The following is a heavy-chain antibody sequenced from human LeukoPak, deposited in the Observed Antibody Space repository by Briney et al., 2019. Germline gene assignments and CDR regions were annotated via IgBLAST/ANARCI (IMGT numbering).Heavy chain of an antibody. V-gene: IGHV4-59*01. Sequence: PSETLSLTCTVSGDSISSYYWSWIRQPPGKGLEWIGYFYNSGTTNHNPSLKPRVTISVDTSKNQFSLTLTSVTAADTAVYYCARGDSWFDPWGQGTLVTVSS. J-gene: IGHJ5*02. CDR3: ARGDSWFDP. CDR2: FYNSGTT. CDR1: GDSISSYY.